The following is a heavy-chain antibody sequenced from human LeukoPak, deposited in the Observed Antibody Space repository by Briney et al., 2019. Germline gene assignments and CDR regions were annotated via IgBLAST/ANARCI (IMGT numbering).Heavy chain of an antibody. CDR3: ARHYYDSSGYFYQDY. CDR2: IYYSGST. Sequence: SETLSLTCTVSGGSISSYYWSWIRQPPGKGLEWIGYIYYSGSTDYNPSPKSRVTISVDTSKNQFSLKLSSVTAADTAVYYCARHYYDSSGYFYQDYWGQGTLVTVSS. V-gene: IGHV4-59*08. D-gene: IGHD3-22*01. J-gene: IGHJ4*02. CDR1: GGSISSYY.